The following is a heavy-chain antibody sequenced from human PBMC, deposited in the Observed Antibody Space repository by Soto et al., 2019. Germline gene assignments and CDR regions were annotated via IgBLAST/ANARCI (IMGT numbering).Heavy chain of an antibody. D-gene: IGHD6-19*01. V-gene: IGHV4-39*01. Sequence: QLQLQESGPGLVKPSETLSLTCTVSGGSISSSSYYWGWIRQPPGKGLEWIGSIYYSGSTYYNPSLKSRVTISVDTSKNQFSLKLSSVTAADTAVYYCANRKEQWLIDRGEAFDIWGQGTMVTVSS. J-gene: IGHJ3*02. CDR3: ANRKEQWLIDRGEAFDI. CDR1: GGSISSSSYY. CDR2: IYYSGST.